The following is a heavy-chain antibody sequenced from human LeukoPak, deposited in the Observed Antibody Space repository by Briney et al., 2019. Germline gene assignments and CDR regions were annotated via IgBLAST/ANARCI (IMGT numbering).Heavy chain of an antibody. D-gene: IGHD6-19*01. CDR1: GFTFSSYD. CDR3: ARDSSGWYGGRYFDL. V-gene: IGHV3-13*01. Sequence: GGSLRLSCAASGFTFSSYDMHWVRQATGKGLEWVSAIGTAGDTYYPGSVKGRFTISRENAKNSLYLQMNSLRAGDTAVYYCARDSSGWYGGRYFDLWGRGTLVTVSS. J-gene: IGHJ2*01. CDR2: IGTAGDT.